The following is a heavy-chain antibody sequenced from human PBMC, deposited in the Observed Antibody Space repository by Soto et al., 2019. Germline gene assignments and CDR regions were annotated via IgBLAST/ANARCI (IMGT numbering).Heavy chain of an antibody. CDR2: IHDTATT. V-gene: IGHV4-30-4*01. CDR3: ASQYYDFSSGALDF. J-gene: IGHJ4*02. D-gene: IGHD3-3*01. Sequence: QVQLQDSGPGLVKPSQTLSLTCTVSGGSISSDDYYWSWIRPPPGKGLEWIGDIHDTATTSYNPSLRSRLTLSIATPKNHSPLTLTSVTAADTAVYFCASQYYDFSSGALDFWGQGILVTVSS. CDR1: GGSISSDDYY.